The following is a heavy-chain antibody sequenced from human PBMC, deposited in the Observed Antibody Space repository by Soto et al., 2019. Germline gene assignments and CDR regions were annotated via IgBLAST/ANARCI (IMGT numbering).Heavy chain of an antibody. D-gene: IGHD3-16*01. CDR1: GLSLSTSGVG. J-gene: IGHJ4*02. V-gene: IGHV2-5*02. CDR2: IYWDDDK. CDR3: AHRPYDCIWGSPLFDY. Sequence: SGPTQVNPTQTLTLTCPFSGLSLSTSGVGVGWIRQPPGKALEWLALIYWDDDKRYSPSLKSRLTITKDTSKNQVVLTMTNMDPVDTATYYCAHRPYDCIWGSPLFDYWGQGTLVTVS.